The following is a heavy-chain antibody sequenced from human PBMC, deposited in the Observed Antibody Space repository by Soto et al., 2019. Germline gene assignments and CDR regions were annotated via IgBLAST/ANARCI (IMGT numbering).Heavy chain of an antibody. CDR3: ARRAGVTQINNYFDS. Sequence: ASETLSLTCAVSGGSFTSNNWWTWVRQPPGQGLEWIGEIYRTGSTNYNPSLKSRVTISLDKSENQFSLKVTSLTAADTAMYYCARRAGVTQINNYFDSWGPGTLVTVSS. CDR2: IYRTGST. J-gene: IGHJ5*01. D-gene: IGHD5-18*01. CDR1: GGSFTSNNW. V-gene: IGHV4-4*02.